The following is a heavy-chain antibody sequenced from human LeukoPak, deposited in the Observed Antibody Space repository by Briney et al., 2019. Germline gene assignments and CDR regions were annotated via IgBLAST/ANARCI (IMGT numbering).Heavy chain of an antibody. D-gene: IGHD5-24*01. CDR3: ARDSITGATLAY. Sequence: GGSLSLSCAVCGLNVRSCYMRWVRQAPGKGLEGVSVMYREDKAYYAHSVKGRFTISIDSSKHNLFLQINSLRAEDTAMYYCARDSITGATLAYWGQGTLVTVSS. J-gene: IGHJ4*02. V-gene: IGHV3-53*01. CDR2: MYREDKA. CDR1: GLNVRSCY.